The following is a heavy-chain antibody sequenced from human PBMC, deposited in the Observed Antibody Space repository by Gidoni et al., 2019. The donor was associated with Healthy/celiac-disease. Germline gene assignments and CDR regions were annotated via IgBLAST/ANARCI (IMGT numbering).Heavy chain of an antibody. CDR3: AKEGSGIAVAVSYWYFDL. V-gene: IGHV3-23*04. Sequence: EVQLVESGGGLVQPGGSLRLSSAASGFTFSSYARSCVRQSPGKVLEWFSAISGSGGSTYSADSVTGRFTISRDNPKNTLYLQMHSLRAEDTAVYYCAKEGSGIAVAVSYWYFDLWGRGTLVTVSS. CDR2: ISGSGGST. J-gene: IGHJ2*01. D-gene: IGHD6-19*01. CDR1: GFTFSSYA.